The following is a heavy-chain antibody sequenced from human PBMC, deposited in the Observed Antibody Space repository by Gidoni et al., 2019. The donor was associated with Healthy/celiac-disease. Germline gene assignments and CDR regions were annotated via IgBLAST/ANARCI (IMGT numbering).Heavy chain of an antibody. J-gene: IGHJ5*02. D-gene: IGHD2-2*01. V-gene: IGHV4-59*01. Sequence: QVQLQESGPGLVKPSETLSLTCTVSGGSISSYYWSWIRQPPGKGLEWIGYIYYSGSTNYNPSLKSRVTISVDTSKNQFSLKLSSVTAADTAVYYCARRYCSSTSCYGSLRYNWFDPWGQGTLVTVSS. CDR1: GGSISSYY. CDR3: ARRYCSSTSCYGSLRYNWFDP. CDR2: IYYSGST.